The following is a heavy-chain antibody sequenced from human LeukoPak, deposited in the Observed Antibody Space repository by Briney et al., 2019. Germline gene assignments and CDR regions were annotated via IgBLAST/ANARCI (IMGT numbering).Heavy chain of an antibody. J-gene: IGHJ3*02. CDR1: GGSFSGYY. CDR3: ARVVSVTMSFAFDI. CDR2: INHSGST. V-gene: IGHV4-34*01. D-gene: IGHD3-10*02. Sequence: PSETLSLTCAVYGGSFSGYYWSWIRQPPGKGLEWIGEINHSGSTNYNPSLKSQVTISVDTSKNQFSLKLSSVTAADTAVYYCARVVSVTMSFAFDIWGQGTMVTVSS.